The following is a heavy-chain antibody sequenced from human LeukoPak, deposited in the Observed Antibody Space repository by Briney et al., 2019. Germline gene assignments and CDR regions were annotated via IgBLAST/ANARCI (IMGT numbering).Heavy chain of an antibody. Sequence: GGSLRLSCAASGFTFSSYGVHWVRQAPGKGLEWVAVIWYDGSNKYYADSVKGRFTISRDNSKNTLYLQMNSMRAEDTAVYYCARTNLSYCGGDCYSIALDYWGQGTLVTVSS. J-gene: IGHJ4*02. CDR1: GFTFSSYG. CDR3: ARTNLSYCGGDCYSIALDY. V-gene: IGHV3-33*01. D-gene: IGHD2-21*02. CDR2: IWYDGSNK.